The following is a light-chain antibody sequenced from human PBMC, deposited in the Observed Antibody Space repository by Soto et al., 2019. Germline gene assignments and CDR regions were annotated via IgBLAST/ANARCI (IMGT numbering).Light chain of an antibody. J-gene: IGLJ1*01. V-gene: IGLV3-21*04. CDR1: NIGSKS. CDR2: YDS. CDR3: QVWDSSSDLL. Sequence: SYELTQPPSVSVAPGKTARMTCGGNNIGSKSVHWYQQKPGQAPVLVIYYDSDRPSGIPERFSGSNSGNTATLTISRVEAGDEADYYCQVWDSSSDLLFGTGTKLTVL.